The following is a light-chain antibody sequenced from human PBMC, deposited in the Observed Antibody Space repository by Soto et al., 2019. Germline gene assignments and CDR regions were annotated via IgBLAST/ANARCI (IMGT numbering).Light chain of an antibody. CDR1: SSNIGSYT. J-gene: IGLJ2*01. V-gene: IGLV1-44*01. Sequence: QSVLTQPPSASGTPGQRVTISCSGSSSNIGSYTVNWYQQLPGTAPKLLIYSINQRPSGVPDRFSGSKSGTSASLAISGLQSEDEADYFSAAWDDSLNGHVVFGGGTKLTVL. CDR2: SIN. CDR3: AAWDDSLNGHVV.